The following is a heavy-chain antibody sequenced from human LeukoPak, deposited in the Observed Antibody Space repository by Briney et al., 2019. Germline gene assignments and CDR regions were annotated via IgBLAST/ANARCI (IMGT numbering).Heavy chain of an antibody. CDR1: GYTLTELS. V-gene: IGHV1-24*01. J-gene: IGHJ6*03. D-gene: IGHD2-2*01. CDR3: ARERTDIVVVPAALVRHYYYYYYMDV. Sequence: ASVKVSCKVSGYTLTELSMHWVRQAPGKGLEWMGGFDPEDGETIYAQKFQGRVTITADKSTSTAYMELSSLRSEDTAVYYCARERTDIVVVPAALVRHYYYYYYMDVWGKGTTVTVSS. CDR2: FDPEDGET.